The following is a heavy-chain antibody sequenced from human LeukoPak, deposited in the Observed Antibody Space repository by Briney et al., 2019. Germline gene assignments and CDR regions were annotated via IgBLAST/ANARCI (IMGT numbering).Heavy chain of an antibody. Sequence: SETLSLTCAVYGGSFSGYYWSWIRQPPGKGLEWIGEVNHSGSTNYNPSLKSRVTISVDTSKNQFSLKLSSVTAADTAVYYCARERGLWFRDYWGQGTLVTVSS. CDR1: GGSFSGYY. CDR2: VNHSGST. D-gene: IGHD5-18*01. CDR3: ARERGLWFRDY. J-gene: IGHJ4*02. V-gene: IGHV4-34*01.